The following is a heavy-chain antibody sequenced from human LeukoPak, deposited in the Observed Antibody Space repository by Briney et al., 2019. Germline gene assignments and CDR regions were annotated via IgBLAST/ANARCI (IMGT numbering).Heavy chain of an antibody. CDR2: IWYDGSNK. J-gene: IGHJ4*02. D-gene: IGHD6-19*01. CDR1: GFTFSSYG. V-gene: IGHV3-33*01. Sequence: PGRSLRLSCAASGFTFSSYGMHWVRQAPGKGLEWVAVIWYDGSNKYYADSVKGRFTISRDNSKNTLYLQMNSLRGEDTAVYYCAVAVAGNFDYWGQGTLVTVSS. CDR3: AVAVAGNFDY.